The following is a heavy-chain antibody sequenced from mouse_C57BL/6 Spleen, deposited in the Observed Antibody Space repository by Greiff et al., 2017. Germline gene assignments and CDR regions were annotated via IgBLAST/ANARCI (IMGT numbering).Heavy chain of an antibody. CDR2: IHPNSGST. D-gene: IGHD4-1*01. Sequence: VQLQQPGAELVKPGASVKLSCKASGYTFTSYWMHWVKQRPGQGLEWIGMIHPNSGSTNYNEKFKSNATLTVDKSSSTAYMQLSSLTSEDSAVYYCARSPNWGYAMDYWGQGTSVTVSS. V-gene: IGHV1-64*01. J-gene: IGHJ4*01. CDR1: GYTFTSYW. CDR3: ARSPNWGYAMDY.